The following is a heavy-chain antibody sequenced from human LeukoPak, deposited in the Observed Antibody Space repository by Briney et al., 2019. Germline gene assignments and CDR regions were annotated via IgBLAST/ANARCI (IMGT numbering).Heavy chain of an antibody. CDR2: IYYSGST. Sequence: PSETLSLTCTVSGDSISSYYWSWIRQPPGKGLEWIGYIYYSGSTNYSPSLKSRVTISVDTSKNQLSLQLSSVTAADTAVYYCARRLASVATAGYWFDPWGQGTLVTVSS. J-gene: IGHJ5*02. CDR3: ARRLASVATAGYWFDP. D-gene: IGHD6-13*01. V-gene: IGHV4-59*01. CDR1: GDSISSYY.